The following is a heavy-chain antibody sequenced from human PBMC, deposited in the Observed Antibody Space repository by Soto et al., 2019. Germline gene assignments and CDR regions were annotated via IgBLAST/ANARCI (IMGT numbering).Heavy chain of an antibody. CDR1: GFTFSSYG. Sequence: QVQLVESGGGVVQPGRSLRLSCAASGFTFSSYGMHWVRQAPGKGLEWVAVISYDGSNKYYADSVKGRFTISRDNSKNTQYLQMHSLRAEDTAEYYCAKDPYAWEPTGGYYFDYWGPGTLVTVSS. D-gene: IGHD3-16*01. CDR2: ISYDGSNK. J-gene: IGHJ4*02. V-gene: IGHV3-30*18. CDR3: AKDPYAWEPTGGYYFDY.